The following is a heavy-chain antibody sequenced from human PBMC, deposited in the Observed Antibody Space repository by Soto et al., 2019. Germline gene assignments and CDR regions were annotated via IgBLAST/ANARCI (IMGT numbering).Heavy chain of an antibody. CDR1: GFTFSSYW. V-gene: IGHV3-74*01. CDR2: INSDGSST. D-gene: IGHD6-13*01. Sequence: EVQLVESGGGLVQPGGSLRLSCAASGFTFSSYWMHWVRQAPGKGLVWVSRINSDGSSTSYADSVKGQFTISRDNAKNTLYLQMNSLRAEDTAVYYCARESPGIAAAEDWFDPWGQGTLVTVSS. CDR3: ARESPGIAAAEDWFDP. J-gene: IGHJ5*02.